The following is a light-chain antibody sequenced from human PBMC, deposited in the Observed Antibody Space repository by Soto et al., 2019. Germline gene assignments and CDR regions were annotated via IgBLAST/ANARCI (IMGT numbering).Light chain of an antibody. J-gene: IGKJ1*01. CDR3: QQYNSYWT. V-gene: IGKV1-5*01. CDR2: AAS. CDR1: QSISNY. Sequence: IQMTQSPYTLSASVGDRVTITCRASQSISNYLHWYQQKPGKAPKLLIFAASSLQSGVPSRFSGSGSGTEFTLTISSLQPDDFATYYCQQYNSYWTFGQGTKVHIK.